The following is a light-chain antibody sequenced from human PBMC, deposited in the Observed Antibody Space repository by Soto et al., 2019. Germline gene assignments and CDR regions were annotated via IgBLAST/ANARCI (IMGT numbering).Light chain of an antibody. CDR2: DVI. V-gene: IGLV2-14*01. Sequence: QSVLTQPASVSGSPGQSITISCTGTSSDVGGYNYVSWYQQHPGKAPKLIIYDVINRPSEISNRFSGSKSGNTASLTISGLQTEDEADYYCNSYSSSNTPVFGGGTKLTVL. CDR1: SSDVGGYNY. J-gene: IGLJ2*01. CDR3: NSYSSSNTPV.